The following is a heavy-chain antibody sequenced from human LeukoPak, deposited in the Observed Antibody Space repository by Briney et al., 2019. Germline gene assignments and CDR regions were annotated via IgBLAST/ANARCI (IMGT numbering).Heavy chain of an antibody. CDR1: GGSISSGGYS. J-gene: IGHJ4*02. V-gene: IGHV4-30-2*01. CDR2: IYHSGSI. D-gene: IGHD7-27*01. Sequence: SQTLSLTCAVSGGSISSGGYSWSWIRQPPGKGLEWIGYIYHSGSIYYNPSLKSRVTISVDRSKNQFSLKLSSVTAADTAVYYCARGYLPLTGDLDYFDYWGQGTLVTVSS. CDR3: ARGYLPLTGDLDYFDY.